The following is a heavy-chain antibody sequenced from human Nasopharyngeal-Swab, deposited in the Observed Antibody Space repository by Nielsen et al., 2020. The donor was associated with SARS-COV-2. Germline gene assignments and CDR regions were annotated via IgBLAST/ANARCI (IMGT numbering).Heavy chain of an antibody. CDR3: ARDLVTIFGVVTYYFDY. V-gene: IGHV3-33*08. Sequence: GGSLRLSCAASGFTFSSYAMSWVRQAPGKGLEWVAVIWYDGSNKYYADSVKGRFTISRDNSKNTLYLQMNSLRAEDTAVYYCARDLVTIFGVVTYYFDYWGQGTLVTVSS. J-gene: IGHJ4*02. CDR2: IWYDGSNK. D-gene: IGHD3-3*01. CDR1: GFTFSSYA.